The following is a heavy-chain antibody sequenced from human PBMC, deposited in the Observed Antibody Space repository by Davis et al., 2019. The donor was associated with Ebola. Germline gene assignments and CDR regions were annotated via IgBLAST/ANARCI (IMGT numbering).Heavy chain of an antibody. CDR2: ISYDGSNK. V-gene: IGHV3-30-3*01. J-gene: IGHJ4*02. D-gene: IGHD4-11*01. Sequence: PGGSLRLSCAASGFTFSSSAMHWVRQAPGKGLEWVAFISYDGSNKYYADSVRGRFTISRDNAKSSLFLQMNSLTAEDTAVYYCTRIRAADYTNYLFDFWGQGTLVTVSS. CDR3: TRIRAADYTNYLFDF. CDR1: GFTFSSSA.